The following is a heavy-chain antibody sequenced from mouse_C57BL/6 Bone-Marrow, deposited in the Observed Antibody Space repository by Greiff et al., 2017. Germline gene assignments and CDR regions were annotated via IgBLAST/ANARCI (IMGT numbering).Heavy chain of an antibody. D-gene: IGHD2-4*01. CDR1: GFTFSSYA. CDR2: ISSGGDYI. V-gene: IGHV5-9-1*02. J-gene: IGHJ4*01. CDR3: TRDDYDDVYYAMDY. Sequence: EVQLVESGEGLVKPGGSLKLSCAASGFTFSSYAMSWVRQTPEKRLEWVAYISSGGDYIYYADTVKGRFTISRDNTRNTLYLQMSSLKSEDTAMYYCTRDDYDDVYYAMDYWGQGTSVTVSS.